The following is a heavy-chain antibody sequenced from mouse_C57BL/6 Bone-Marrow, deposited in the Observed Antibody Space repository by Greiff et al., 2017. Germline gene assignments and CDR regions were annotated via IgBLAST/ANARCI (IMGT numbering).Heavy chain of an antibody. Sequence: EVKLVESGPGLAKPSQTLSLTCSVTGYSITSDYWNWIRKFPGNKLEYMGYISYSGSTYYNPSLKSRISITRDTSTNQYYLQLNSVTTEDTATYYCAREKIYYDYYYAMDYWGQGTSVTVSS. CDR1: GYSITSDY. CDR3: AREKIYYDYYYAMDY. D-gene: IGHD2-4*01. J-gene: IGHJ4*01. V-gene: IGHV3-8*01. CDR2: ISYSGST.